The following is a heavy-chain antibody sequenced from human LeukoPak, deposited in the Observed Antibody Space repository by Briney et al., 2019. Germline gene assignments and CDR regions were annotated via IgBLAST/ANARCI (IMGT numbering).Heavy chain of an antibody. Sequence: GESLKISCKGSGYSFTSYWIGWVRQMPGKGLEWMGIIYPGDSDTRYSPSFQGQVTISADKSISTAYLQWSSLKASDTAMYYCARRYCSSTSCYGENYFDYWGQRTLVTVSS. CDR2: IYPGDSDT. CDR1: GYSFTSYW. D-gene: IGHD2-2*01. CDR3: ARRYCSSTSCYGENYFDY. V-gene: IGHV5-51*01. J-gene: IGHJ4*02.